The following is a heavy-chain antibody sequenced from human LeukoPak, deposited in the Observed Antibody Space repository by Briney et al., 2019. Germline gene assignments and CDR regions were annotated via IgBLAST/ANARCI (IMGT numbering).Heavy chain of an antibody. CDR3: AKDLGSRGIVVPYYFDY. Sequence: GGSQRLSCAASGFTFSSYAMSWVRQAPGKGLEWVSAFSGSGGSTYYADSVKGRFTISRDNSKNTLYLQMNSLRAEDTAVYYCAKDLGSRGIVVPYYFDYWGQGTLVTVSS. CDR1: GFTFSSYA. CDR2: FSGSGGST. J-gene: IGHJ4*02. D-gene: IGHD2-2*01. V-gene: IGHV3-23*01.